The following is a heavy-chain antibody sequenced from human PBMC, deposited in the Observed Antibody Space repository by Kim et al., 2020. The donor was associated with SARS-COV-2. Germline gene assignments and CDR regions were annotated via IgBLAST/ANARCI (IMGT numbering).Heavy chain of an antibody. J-gene: IGHJ2*01. CDR1: GFTFSSYD. CDR3: ARVGYSSGWPSYWYFDL. Sequence: GGSLRLSCAASGFTFSSYDMHWVRQATGKGLEWVSAIGTAGDTYYPGSVKGRFTISRENAKNSLYLQMNSLGAGDTAVYYCARVGYSSGWPSYWYFDLWGRGTLVTVSS. V-gene: IGHV3-13*01. CDR2: IGTAGDT. D-gene: IGHD6-19*01.